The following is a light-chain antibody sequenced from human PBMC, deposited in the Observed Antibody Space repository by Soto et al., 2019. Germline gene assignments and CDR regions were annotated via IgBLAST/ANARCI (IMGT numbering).Light chain of an antibody. Sequence: DIQLTQSPSTLSASVGDTVTISCRASESLIGWLAWYQQRPGSAHKLLIYDASSLEGGVPSRFTGDGSGTEFSLTIASLQPDDCGNYYCQKYKSYPWTFGHGTKVDLK. V-gene: IGKV1-5*01. CDR3: QKYKSYPWT. CDR1: ESLIGW. CDR2: DAS. J-gene: IGKJ1*01.